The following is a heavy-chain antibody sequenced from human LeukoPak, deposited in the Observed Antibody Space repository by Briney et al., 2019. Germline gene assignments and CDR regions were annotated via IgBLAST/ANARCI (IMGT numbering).Heavy chain of an antibody. CDR1: GFTFSNNG. CDR3: AKDVGTTSFYNWFDP. Sequence: PGGSMRLSCAASGFTFSNNGMHWVRQAPGKGLEWVAVTSYDGSNIFYVDSVKGRFTIHRDNSKNTLYLDMNSLRAEDRAVYYGAKDVGTTSFYNWFDPWGQGTLVTVSS. V-gene: IGHV3-33*06. D-gene: IGHD1-1*01. CDR2: TSYDGSNI. J-gene: IGHJ5*02.